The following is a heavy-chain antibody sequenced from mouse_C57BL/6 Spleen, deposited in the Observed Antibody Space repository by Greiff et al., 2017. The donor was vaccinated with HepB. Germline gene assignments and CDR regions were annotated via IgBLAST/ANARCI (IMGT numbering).Heavy chain of an antibody. CDR3: ARGDGSSWGDY. J-gene: IGHJ4*01. CDR1: GYTFTSYG. D-gene: IGHD1-1*01. CDR2: IYPRSGNT. V-gene: IGHV1-81*01. Sequence: VQLQESGAELARPGASVKLSCKASGYTFTSYGISWVKQRTGQGLEWIGEIYPRSGNTYYNEKFKGKATLTADKSSSTAYMELRSLTSEDSAVYFCARGDGSSWGDYWGQGTSVTVSS.